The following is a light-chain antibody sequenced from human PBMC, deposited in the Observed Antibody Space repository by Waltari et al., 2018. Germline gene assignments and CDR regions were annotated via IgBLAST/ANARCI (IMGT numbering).Light chain of an antibody. CDR2: SNT. J-gene: IGLJ1*01. CDR3: AAWDYSLNYV. Sequence: QSVLTQPPSASGTPGQRVTISCSGSTPNIVSNTVNCSQQFPGTAPTLIIYSNTHRPSGVPDRFSASKSGTSASLAISGLYYEDEADYYCAAWDYSLNYVFGSGTKVTVL. CDR1: TPNIVSNT. V-gene: IGLV1-44*01.